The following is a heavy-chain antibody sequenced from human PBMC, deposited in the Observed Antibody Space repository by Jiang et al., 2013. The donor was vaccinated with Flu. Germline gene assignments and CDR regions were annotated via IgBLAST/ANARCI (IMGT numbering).Heavy chain of an antibody. V-gene: IGHV1-8*01. Sequence: LEWMGWMNPNSGNTGYAQKFQGRVTMTRNTSISTAYMELSSLRSEDTAVYYCARDYYGGDYWGQGTLVTVSS. J-gene: IGHJ4*02. D-gene: IGHD3-22*01. CDR3: ARDYYGGDY. CDR2: MNPNSGNT.